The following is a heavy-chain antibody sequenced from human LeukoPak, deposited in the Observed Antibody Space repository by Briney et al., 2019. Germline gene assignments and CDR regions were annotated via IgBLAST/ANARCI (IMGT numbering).Heavy chain of an antibody. CDR1: GITFGNNW. V-gene: IGHV3-74*01. Sequence: GGSLRLSCAASGITFGNNWMHWVREGPGKGLVWISRINSDGGGAIYADSVKGRFTVSRDNAKNTLYLQMNSLRAEDTAVYYCARDVPHNWFDTWGQGTLVTVSS. CDR2: INSDGGGA. J-gene: IGHJ5*02. CDR3: ARDVPHNWFDT.